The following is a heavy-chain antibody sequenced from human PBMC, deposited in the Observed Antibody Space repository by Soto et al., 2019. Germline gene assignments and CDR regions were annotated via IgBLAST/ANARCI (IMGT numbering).Heavy chain of an antibody. CDR3: ARGGSLYWYFDL. V-gene: IGHV1-18*01. Sequence: GASLKVSCKASGGTFSSYAISWVRQAPGQGLEWMGWISAYNGNTNYAQKFQGRVTITRDTSASTAYMELSSLRSEDTAVYYCARGGSLYWYFDLWGRGTLVTVSS. CDR1: GGTFSSYA. D-gene: IGHD1-26*01. CDR2: ISAYNGNT. J-gene: IGHJ2*01.